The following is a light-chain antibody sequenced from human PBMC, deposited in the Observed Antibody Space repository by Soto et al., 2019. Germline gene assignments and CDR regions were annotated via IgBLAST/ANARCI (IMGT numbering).Light chain of an antibody. CDR1: SSNIGSNY. J-gene: IGLJ2*01. CDR3: GTWDSSLSAGF. Sequence: QSVLTQPPSVSAAPGQKVTISCSGSSSNIGSNYVSWYQQLPGTAPKLLIYDDNKRPSGIPDRFSGSKSGTSATLGITGLQTGDEADYYCGTWDSSLSAGFFGGGTKLTVL. CDR2: DDN. V-gene: IGLV1-51*01.